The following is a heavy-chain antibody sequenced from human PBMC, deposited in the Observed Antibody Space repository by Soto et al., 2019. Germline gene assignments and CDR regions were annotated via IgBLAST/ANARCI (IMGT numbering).Heavy chain of an antibody. CDR3: ARGNDYDPYFYFDC. J-gene: IGHJ4*02. CDR2: IYYSGST. V-gene: IGHV4-59*01. CDR1: GGSISSYY. Sequence: PSETLSLTCTVSGGSISSYYWSWIRQPPGKGLEWIGYIYYSGSTNYNPSLKSRVTISVDTSKNQFSLKLSSVTAADTAVYYCARGNDYDPYFYFDCWGQGTLVTVSS. D-gene: IGHD4-17*01.